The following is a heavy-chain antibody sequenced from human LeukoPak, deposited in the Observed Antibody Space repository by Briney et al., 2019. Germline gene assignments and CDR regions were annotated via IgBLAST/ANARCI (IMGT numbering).Heavy chain of an antibody. CDR2: IWSDGSNK. D-gene: IGHD6-19*01. Sequence: GGSLRLSCAASGFTFSSFGMHWVRQAPGKGLESVAVIWSDGSNKYYADSVKGRFTISRDNSKNTLYLQMNSLRAEDTAVYYCARYSSGFLDSWGQGTLVTVSS. CDR1: GFTFSSFG. CDR3: ARYSSGFLDS. V-gene: IGHV3-33*01. J-gene: IGHJ4*02.